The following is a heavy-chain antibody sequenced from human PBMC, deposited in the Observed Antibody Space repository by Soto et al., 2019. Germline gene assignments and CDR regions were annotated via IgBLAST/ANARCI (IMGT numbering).Heavy chain of an antibody. J-gene: IGHJ5*02. CDR2: IIPIFGTA. CDR1: GGTFSSYA. D-gene: IGHD6-13*01. CDR3: ARIPAAGSWFDP. Sequence: SVKVSCKASGGTFSSYAISWVRQAPGQGLEWMGGIIPIFGTANYAQKFQGRVTITADESTSTAYMELRSLRSDDTAVYYCARIPAAGSWFDPWGQGTLVTVSS. V-gene: IGHV1-69*13.